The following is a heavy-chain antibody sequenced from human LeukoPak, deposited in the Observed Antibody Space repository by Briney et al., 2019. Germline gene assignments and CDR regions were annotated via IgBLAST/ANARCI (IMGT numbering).Heavy chain of an antibody. CDR3: AREGKNHCSSTSCPSSVYYYMDV. J-gene: IGHJ6*03. CDR2: IIPIFGTA. V-gene: IGHV1-69*01. D-gene: IGHD2-2*01. Sequence: GASVKVSCKASGGTFSSYAISWVRQAPGQGLEWMGGIIPIFGTANYAQKFQGRVTITADESTSTAYMELSSLRSEDTAVYYCAREGKNHCSSTSCPSSVYYYMDVWGKGTTVTVSS. CDR1: GGTFSSYA.